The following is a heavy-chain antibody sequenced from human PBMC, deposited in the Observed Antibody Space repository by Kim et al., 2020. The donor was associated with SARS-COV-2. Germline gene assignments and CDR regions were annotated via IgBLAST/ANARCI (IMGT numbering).Heavy chain of an antibody. J-gene: IGHJ6*02. CDR2: ISGSGGST. CDR1: GFTFSSYA. D-gene: IGHD6-13*01. Sequence: GGSLRLSCAASGFTFSSYAMSWVRQAPGKGLEWVSAISGSGGSTYYADSVKGRFTISRDNSKNTLYLQMNSLRAEDTAVYYCAKIGYSSSWYSSGWESYYYYGMDVWGQGTTVTVSS. CDR3: AKIGYSSSWYSSGWESYYYYGMDV. V-gene: IGHV3-23*01.